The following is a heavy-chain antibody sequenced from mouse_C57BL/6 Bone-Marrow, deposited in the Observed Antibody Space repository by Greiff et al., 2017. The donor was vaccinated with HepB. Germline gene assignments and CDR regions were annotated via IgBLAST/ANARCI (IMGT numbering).Heavy chain of an antibody. Sequence: QVQLQQPGAELVKPGASVKLSCKASGYTFTSYWMQWVKQRPGQGLEWIGEIDPSDSYTNYNQKFKGKATLTVDTSSGTAYMQLSSLTSEDSAVYYCARLGLRPNAMDYWGQGTSVTVSS. CDR1: GYTFTSYW. CDR3: ARLGLRPNAMDY. J-gene: IGHJ4*01. CDR2: IDPSDSYT. D-gene: IGHD1-2*01. V-gene: IGHV1-50*01.